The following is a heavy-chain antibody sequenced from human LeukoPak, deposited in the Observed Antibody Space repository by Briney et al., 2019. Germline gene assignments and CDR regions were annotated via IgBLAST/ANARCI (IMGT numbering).Heavy chain of an antibody. J-gene: IGHJ6*03. V-gene: IGHV6-1*01. Sequence: SQTLSLTCAISGDSVSSNSAAWNWIRQSPSRGLEWLGRTYYRSKWYNDYAVSVKSRITINPDTSKNQFSLQLNSVTPEDTAVYYCARAEPPPKYHIPPNYYYYMDVWGKGTTVTVSS. CDR1: GDSVSSNSAA. D-gene: IGHD2-21*01. CDR2: TYYRSKWYN. CDR3: ARAEPPPKYHIPPNYYYYMDV.